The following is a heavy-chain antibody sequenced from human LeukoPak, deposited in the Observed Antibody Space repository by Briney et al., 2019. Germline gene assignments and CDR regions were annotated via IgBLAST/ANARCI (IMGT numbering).Heavy chain of an antibody. J-gene: IGHJ4*02. CDR1: GYSISSGYY. V-gene: IGHV4-38-2*02. D-gene: IGHD1-26*01. CDR2: IYHSGST. CDR3: ARGPPKGGFDY. Sequence: ASETLSLTCTVSGYSISSGYYWGWIRQPPGQGLEWIGSIYHSGSTYYNPSLKSRVTISVDTSKNQFSLKLGSVTAADTAVYYCARGPPKGGFDYWGQGTLVTVSS.